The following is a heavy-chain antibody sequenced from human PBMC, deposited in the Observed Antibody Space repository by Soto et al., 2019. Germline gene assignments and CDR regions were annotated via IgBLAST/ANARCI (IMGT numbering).Heavy chain of an antibody. D-gene: IGHD3-10*01. V-gene: IGHV4-4*07. J-gene: IGHJ4*02. CDR3: ARDLPITMVRGVINHYFDY. Sequence: PSETLSLTCTVSGGPISSYYWSWIRQPAGKGLEWIGRIYTSGSTNYNPSLKSRVTMSVDTSKNQFSLKLSSVTAADTAVYYCARDLPITMVRGVINHYFDYWGQGTLVTVS. CDR2: IYTSGST. CDR1: GGPISSYY.